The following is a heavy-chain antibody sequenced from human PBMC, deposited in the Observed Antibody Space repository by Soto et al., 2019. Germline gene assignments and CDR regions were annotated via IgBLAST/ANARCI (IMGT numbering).Heavy chain of an antibody. CDR2: ISYDGSNK. J-gene: IGHJ4*02. CDR3: ARDLDVAAAGGTGY. D-gene: IGHD6-13*01. V-gene: IGHV3-30-3*01. Sequence: GGSLRLSCAASGFTFSSYAMHWVRQAPGKGLEWVAVISYDGSNKYYADSVKGRFTISRDSSKNTLYLQMNSLRAEDTAVYYCARDLDVAAAGGTGYWGQGTLVTVSS. CDR1: GFTFSSYA.